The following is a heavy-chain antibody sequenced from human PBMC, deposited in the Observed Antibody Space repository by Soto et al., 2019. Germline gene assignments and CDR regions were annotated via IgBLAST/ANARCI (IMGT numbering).Heavy chain of an antibody. J-gene: IGHJ5*02. CDR3: CVIKRRDQYSTSGYWFDP. CDR1: GFTFSHAW. D-gene: IGHD4-4*01. Sequence: GGSLRLSCAASGFTFSHAWMSWVRQAPGKGLEWVGRIKSKADGETKDYGAPVRGRFTISRNDSQDILYLHMNSLRIEDTAVYYCCVIKRRDQYSTSGYWFDPWGPGTLVTVSS. V-gene: IGHV3-15*01. CDR2: IKSKADGETK.